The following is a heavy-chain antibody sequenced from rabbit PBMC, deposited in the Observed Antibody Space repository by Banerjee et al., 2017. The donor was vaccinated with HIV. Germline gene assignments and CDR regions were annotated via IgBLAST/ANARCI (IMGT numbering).Heavy chain of an antibody. CDR2: IYAGKGSA. Sequence: QEQLVESGGGLVQPEGSLTLTCKASGFDFSSYYMSWVRQAPGKGLEWIGIIYAGKGSADYASWVNGRFTISSDNAQNTVDLQMNSLTAADTATYFCARNDYGNYAYYFNLWGPGTLVTVS. CDR1: GFDFSSYY. V-gene: IGHV1S47*01. J-gene: IGHJ4*01. D-gene: IGHD2-1*01. CDR3: ARNDYGNYAYYFNL.